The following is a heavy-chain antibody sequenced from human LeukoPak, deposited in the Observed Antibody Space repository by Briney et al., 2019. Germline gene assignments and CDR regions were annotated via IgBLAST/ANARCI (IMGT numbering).Heavy chain of an antibody. D-gene: IGHD5-24*01. Sequence: PGRSLRLSCAASGFTFSSYAKHWVRQAPGKGLEWVAVISYDGSNKYYADSVKGRFTISRDNSKNTLYLQMNSLRAEDTAVYYCARDGQITSFDYWGQGTLVTVSS. J-gene: IGHJ4*02. V-gene: IGHV3-30-3*01. CDR2: ISYDGSNK. CDR3: ARDGQITSFDY. CDR1: GFTFSSYA.